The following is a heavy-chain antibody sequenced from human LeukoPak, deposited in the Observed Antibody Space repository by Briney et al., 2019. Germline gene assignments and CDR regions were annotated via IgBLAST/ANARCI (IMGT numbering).Heavy chain of an antibody. CDR1: GFTFSSYE. CDR3: ARGRGYPYYYYGMDV. J-gene: IGHJ6*02. CDR2: ISSSGSTT. V-gene: IGHV3-48*03. Sequence: GGSLRLSCAGSGFTFSSYEMHWVRQAPGKGLEWVSYISSSGSTTHYADSVKGRFTISRDYAKNSLYLQMNSLRGEDTAVYYCARGRGYPYYYYGMDVWGQGTTVTVSS. D-gene: IGHD3-3*01.